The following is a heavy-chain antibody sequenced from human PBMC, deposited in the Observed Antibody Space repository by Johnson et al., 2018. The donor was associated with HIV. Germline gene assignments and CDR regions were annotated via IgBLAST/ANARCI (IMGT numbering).Heavy chain of an antibody. V-gene: IGHV3-53*02. J-gene: IGHJ3*02. D-gene: IGHD5-24*01. CDR2: IYSGGST. Sequence: VQLVETGGGLIQPGGSLRLSCAASGFTVSSNYMTWVRQAPGKGLEWVSVIYSGGSTYYADSVKGRFTIPRDDSKNMMYRQMNSLKTEATAVYYCTTALRGTVTRDGYILDAFDIWGQGTMVTVSS. CDR3: TTALRGTVTRDGYILDAFDI. CDR1: GFTVSSNY.